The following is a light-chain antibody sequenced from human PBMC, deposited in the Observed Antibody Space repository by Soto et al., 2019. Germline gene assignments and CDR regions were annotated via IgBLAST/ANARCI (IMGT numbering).Light chain of an antibody. V-gene: IGKV2-28*01. J-gene: IGKJ4*01. CDR1: QSLLNRNGQNC. Sequence: DIVMTQSPLSLPVTPGEPASISCRSSQSLLNRNGQNCLDWYLQKPGQSPQLLIHMGFIRASGVPDRFSGSASGTYFTLTISRVEAEDVGVYYCMQAPESPPTFGGGTKVDIK. CDR3: MQAPESPPT. CDR2: MGF.